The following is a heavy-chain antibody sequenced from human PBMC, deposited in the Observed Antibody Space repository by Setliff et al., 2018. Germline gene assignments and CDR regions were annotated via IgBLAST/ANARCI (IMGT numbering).Heavy chain of an antibody. CDR1: GGSFSGYY. CDR2: IYYGGST. Sequence: ASETLSLTCAVYGGSFSGYYWSWIRQPPGKGLEWIGYIYYGGSTNYNPSLKSRVTISVDTSKNQFSLNVNSVTAADTAVYYCARRKYGDYTDYWGQGTLVTVSS. J-gene: IGHJ4*02. CDR3: ARRKYGDYTDY. D-gene: IGHD4-17*01. V-gene: IGHV4-34*11.